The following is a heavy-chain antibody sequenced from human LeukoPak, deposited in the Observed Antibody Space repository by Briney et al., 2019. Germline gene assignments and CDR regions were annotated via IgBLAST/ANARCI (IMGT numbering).Heavy chain of an antibody. CDR3: AREHSDSSGYYLKDDAFDI. D-gene: IGHD3-22*01. CDR1: GYTFTSYY. V-gene: IGHV1-46*01. CDR2: INPSGGST. J-gene: IGHJ3*02. Sequence: ASVKVSCKASGYTFTSYYMHWVRQAPGQGLEWMGKINPSGGSTSYAQKFQGRVTMTRDTSTSTVYMELSSLRSEDTAVYYCAREHSDSSGYYLKDDAFDIWGQGTMVTVSS.